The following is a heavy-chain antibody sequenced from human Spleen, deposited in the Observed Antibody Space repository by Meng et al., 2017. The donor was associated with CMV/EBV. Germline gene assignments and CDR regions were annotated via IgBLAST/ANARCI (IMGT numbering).Heavy chain of an antibody. CDR3: ARGWRTYYYDSSGWGRRNWFDP. J-gene: IGHJ5*02. V-gene: IGHV4-34*01. D-gene: IGHD3-22*01. CDR2: INHSGST. Sequence: GSLRLSCAVYGGSFSGYYWSWIRQPPGKGLEWIGEINHSGSTNYNPSLKRRVTISVDTSKNQFSLKLSSVTAADTAVYYCARGWRTYYYDSSGWGRRNWFDPWGQGTLVTVSS. CDR1: GGSFSGYY.